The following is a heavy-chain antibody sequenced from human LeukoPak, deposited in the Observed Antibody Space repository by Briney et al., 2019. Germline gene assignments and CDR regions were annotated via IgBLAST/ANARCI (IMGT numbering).Heavy chain of an antibody. D-gene: IGHD4-17*01. Sequence: SETLSLTCTVSGGSISSSSYYWGWIRQPPGKGLEWIGSIYYSGSTYYNPSLKSRVTISVDTSKNQFSLKLSSVTAADTAVYYCARTTDSYGDPSQVNYYYYMDVWGKGTTVIVSS. V-gene: IGHV4-39*07. CDR2: IYYSGST. CDR1: GGSISSSSYY. J-gene: IGHJ6*03. CDR3: ARTTDSYGDPSQVNYYYYMDV.